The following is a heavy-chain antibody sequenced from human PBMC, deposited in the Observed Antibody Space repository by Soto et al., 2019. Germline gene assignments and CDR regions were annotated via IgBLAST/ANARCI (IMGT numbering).Heavy chain of an antibody. J-gene: IGHJ4*02. Sequence: HPVGSLRLSCSASGFTFSTYAMHWVRQAPGRGLQYVSSISSNGGSTYYPDSVKGRFTISRENSKNTLYLQMSSLRAEDTAVYYCVKDRWIDYWGQGTLVTVSS. D-gene: IGHD3-16*02. CDR2: ISSNGGST. CDR3: VKDRWIDY. V-gene: IGHV3-64D*06. CDR1: GFTFSTYA.